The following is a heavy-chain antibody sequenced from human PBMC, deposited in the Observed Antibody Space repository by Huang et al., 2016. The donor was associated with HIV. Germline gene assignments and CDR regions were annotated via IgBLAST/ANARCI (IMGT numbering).Heavy chain of an antibody. CDR2: IRTYGNDNAT. D-gene: IGHD3-10*01. V-gene: IGHV3-73*02. CDR1: VFSLVGSS. J-gene: IGHJ6*04. Sequence: DVLLVQSGGGLVHPGGSLKLSCEASVFSLVGSSIHWVRQAPGTGLGLGGRIRTYGNDNATACGAAVEGRMSLARDDSKNTAYLQMDSLKIEDSAIYYWNSPPFRYRGEVGNNALDVWGEGTTVSVSS. CDR3: NSPPFRYRGEVGNNALDV.